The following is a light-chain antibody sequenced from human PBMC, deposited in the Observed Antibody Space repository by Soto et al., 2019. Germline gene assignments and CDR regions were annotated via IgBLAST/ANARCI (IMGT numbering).Light chain of an antibody. V-gene: IGLV2-8*01. J-gene: IGLJ1*01. CDR3: SSYSGTNYHYV. CDR1: SSDVGGYNY. CDR2: EVS. Sequence: QSVLTQPPSASGSFGQSVTISCTGTSSDVGGYNYVSWYQQHPGKAPKLMIYEVSERPSGVPDRFSVSKSGNTASLTVSGLQADDEADYYCSSYSGTNYHYVFGTGTKVTVL.